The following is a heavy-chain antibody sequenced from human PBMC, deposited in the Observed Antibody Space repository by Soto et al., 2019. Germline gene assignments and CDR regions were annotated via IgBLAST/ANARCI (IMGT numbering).Heavy chain of an antibody. CDR2: IGPYNGNT. V-gene: IGHV1-18*01. Sequence: QAQLVQSGAEVKKPGASVKVSCQAGGYTFADYGISWVRQAAGQGLEWMGWIGPYNGNTKYAQNFQDRVTMTTDPSTNTAYMELRSLRSDDTALYYCARCYCSVGSCYTCWHFDLWGRGTLLTVSS. J-gene: IGHJ2*01. CDR1: GYTFADYG. D-gene: IGHD2-15*01. CDR3: ARCYCSVGSCYTCWHFDL.